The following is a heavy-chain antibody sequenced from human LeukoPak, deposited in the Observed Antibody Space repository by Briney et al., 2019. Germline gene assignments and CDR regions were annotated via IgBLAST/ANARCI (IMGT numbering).Heavy chain of an antibody. CDR3: AKDHSPEVIPSYYMDV. V-gene: IGHV3-43D*04. Sequence: PGGSLRLSCAASGFTFDDYAMHWVRQAPGKGLEWVSLISWDGGSTYYADSVKGRFTISRDNSKNSLYLQMNSLRAEDTALYYCAKDHSPEVIPSYYMDVWGKGTTVTVSS. D-gene: IGHD3-16*02. CDR2: ISWDGGST. CDR1: GFTFDDYA. J-gene: IGHJ6*03.